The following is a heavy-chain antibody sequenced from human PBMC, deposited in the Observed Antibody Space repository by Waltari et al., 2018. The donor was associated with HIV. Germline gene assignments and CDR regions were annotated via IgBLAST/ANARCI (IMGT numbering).Heavy chain of an antibody. V-gene: IGHV3-30*04. J-gene: IGHJ3*02. CDR2: ITWDGKE. CDR3: ARDGKSGSVDGFDI. CDR1: RCTLRSYT. Sequence: QVQLVESGGGVVQPGRSLRLSCAASRCTLRSYTMHWVRQAPGKGLEWVALITWDGKENHADSVKGRFTVSRDDSRNILHLQMNSLRPEDTAVYYCARDGKSGSVDGFDIWGQGAMVTVSS. D-gene: IGHD1-1*01.